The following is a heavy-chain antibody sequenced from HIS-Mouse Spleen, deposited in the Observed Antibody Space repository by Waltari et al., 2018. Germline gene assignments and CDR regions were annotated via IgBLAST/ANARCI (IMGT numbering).Heavy chain of an antibody. CDR3: AREIPYSSSWYDWYFDL. CDR2: IYYCGST. V-gene: IGHV4-39*07. CDR1: GGSISSSSYD. J-gene: IGHJ2*01. D-gene: IGHD6-13*01. Sequence: QLQLQESGPGLVKPSETLSLTCTVSGGSISSSSYDWGRIRQPPRKGLEWIGGIYYCGSTYYNPSLKSRVTISVDTSKNQFSLKLSSVTAADTAVYYCAREIPYSSSWYDWYFDLWGRGTLVTVSS.